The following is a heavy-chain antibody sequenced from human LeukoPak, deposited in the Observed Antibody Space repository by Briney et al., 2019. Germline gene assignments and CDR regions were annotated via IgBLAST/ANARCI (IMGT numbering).Heavy chain of an antibody. CDR3: AKHSSGWYRDYFDY. Sequence: SGGSLRLSCAASGFTFSSYAMSWVRQAPGKGLEWVSSISGSGGSTYYADSVKGRFTISRDNSKNTLYLQMNSLRAEDTAVYYCAKHSSGWYRDYFDYWGQGTLVTVSS. J-gene: IGHJ4*02. CDR1: GFTFSSYA. CDR2: ISGSGGST. V-gene: IGHV3-23*01. D-gene: IGHD6-19*01.